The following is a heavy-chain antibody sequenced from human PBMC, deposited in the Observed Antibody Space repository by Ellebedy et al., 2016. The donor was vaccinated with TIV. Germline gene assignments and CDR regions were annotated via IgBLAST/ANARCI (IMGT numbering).Heavy chain of an antibody. J-gene: IGHJ4*02. CDR2: TYYKSRWYN. CDR3: AKADSSGWYTVPNHFDF. CDR1: GDSVSSNSAA. D-gene: IGHD6-19*01. V-gene: IGHV6-1*01. Sequence: SQTLSLTCAISGDSVSSNSAAWNWIRQSPSRGLEWLGRTYYKSRWYNDYAVSVKSRLTVTPDTYKNQFSLQLKSVTPEDTAIYYCAKADSSGWYTVPNHFDFWGQGTLVTVSS.